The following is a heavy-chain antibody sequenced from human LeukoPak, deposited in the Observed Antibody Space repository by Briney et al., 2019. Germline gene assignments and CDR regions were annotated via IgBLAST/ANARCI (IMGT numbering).Heavy chain of an antibody. CDR1: GFTFSSYA. Sequence: GGSLRPSCAASGFTFSSYAMSWVRQAPGKGLEWVSAISGSGGSTYYADSVKGRFTISRDNSKNTLYLQMNSLRAEDTAVYYCAKSSSGWYHPSDYWGQGTLVTVSS. D-gene: IGHD6-19*01. CDR2: ISGSGGST. V-gene: IGHV3-23*01. J-gene: IGHJ4*02. CDR3: AKSSSGWYHPSDY.